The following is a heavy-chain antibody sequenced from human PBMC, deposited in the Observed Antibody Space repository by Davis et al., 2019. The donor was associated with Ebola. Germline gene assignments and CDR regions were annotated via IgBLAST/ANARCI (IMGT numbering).Heavy chain of an antibody. D-gene: IGHD1-7*01. CDR1: GYTFTSFG. Sequence: SVKVSCKTSGYTFTSFGITWVRQAPGQGLEWMGWISTDNGNSNYEQEFQGRVTMTTDTSTSTAYMELRSLRSDDTAVYYCARRGQTWNYVPSPIDYWGQGALVTVSS. CDR3: ARRGQTWNYVPSPIDY. CDR2: ISTDNGNS. J-gene: IGHJ4*02. V-gene: IGHV1-18*01.